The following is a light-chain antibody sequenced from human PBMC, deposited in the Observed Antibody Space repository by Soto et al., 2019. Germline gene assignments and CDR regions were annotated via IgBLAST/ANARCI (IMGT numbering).Light chain of an antibody. CDR3: QQYGSSPRT. Sequence: EIVLSQSPATLSLSPGQSANLSCGASQSVSSSYLAWYQQKPGLAPRILIYDASSRATGIPDRFSGSGYGTDFNLTISRLEPEDFAVYYCQQYGSSPRTFGQGTKVDIK. V-gene: IGKV3D-20*01. CDR1: QSVSSSY. J-gene: IGKJ1*01. CDR2: DAS.